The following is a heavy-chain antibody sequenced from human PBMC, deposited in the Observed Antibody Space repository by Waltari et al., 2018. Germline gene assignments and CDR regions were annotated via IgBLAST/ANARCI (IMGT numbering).Heavy chain of an antibody. CDR2: IYHSGST. CDR1: GGSISSGGYS. Sequence: QLQLQESGSGLVKPSQTLSLTCAVSGGSISSGGYSWSWIRQPPGKGLEWIGYIYHSGSTYYNPSLKSRVTISVDTAKNQFSLKLSSVTAADTAVYYCARLVDSSGWTNWYFDLWGRGTLVTVSS. CDR3: ARLVDSSGWTNWYFDL. V-gene: IGHV4-30-2*01. J-gene: IGHJ2*01. D-gene: IGHD6-19*01.